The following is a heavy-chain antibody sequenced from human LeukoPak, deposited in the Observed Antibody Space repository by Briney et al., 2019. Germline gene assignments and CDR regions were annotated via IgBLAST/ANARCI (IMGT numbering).Heavy chain of an antibody. V-gene: IGHV4-59*01. CDR3: SRARAARQADY. Sequence: SETLSLTCTVSGGSISSYYWSWIRQPPGKGLEWIGYIYYSGSTNYNPSLKSRVTISVDTSKNQFSLKLSSVTAADTAVYYCSRARAARQADYWGQGTLVTVSS. CDR1: GGSISSYY. D-gene: IGHD6-6*01. J-gene: IGHJ4*02. CDR2: IYYSGST.